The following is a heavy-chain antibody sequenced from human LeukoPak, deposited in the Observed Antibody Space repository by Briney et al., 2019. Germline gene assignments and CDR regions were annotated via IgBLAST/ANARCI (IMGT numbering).Heavy chain of an antibody. CDR1: GFTFSRFL. J-gene: IGHJ4*02. CDR2: IKPDGSEK. CDR3: ARENYFDY. Sequence: GGSLRLSCAASGFTFSRFLMGWVRQAPGKGLEWVANIKPDGSEKNYGDSVRGRFTISRDNARNSLYLQMNSLRAEDTAVYYRARENYFDYWGQGTLVTVSS. V-gene: IGHV3-7*04.